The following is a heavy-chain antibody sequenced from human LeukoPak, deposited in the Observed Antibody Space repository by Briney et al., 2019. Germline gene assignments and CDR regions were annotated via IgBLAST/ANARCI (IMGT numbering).Heavy chain of an antibody. CDR1: GGTFSSYA. CDR2: IIPIFGTA. D-gene: IGHD4-17*01. V-gene: IGHV1-69*01. CDR3: ARVIGYGDSYYFDY. J-gene: IGHJ4*02. Sequence: SVKASCKASGGTFSSYAISWVRQAPGQGLEWMGGIIPIFGTANYAQKFQGRVTITADESTSTAYMELSSLGSEDTAVYYCARVIGYGDSYYFDYWGQGTLVTVSS.